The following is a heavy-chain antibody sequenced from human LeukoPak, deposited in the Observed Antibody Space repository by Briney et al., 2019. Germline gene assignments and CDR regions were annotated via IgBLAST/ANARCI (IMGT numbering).Heavy chain of an antibody. D-gene: IGHD2-15*01. CDR2: IYPGDSDT. CDR3: ARRCSGGSCYGFDY. Sequence: GESLKISCKGPGYSFTSYWIAWVRQMPGKGLEWAGTIYPGDSDTRYSPSFQGQVTISADKSISTAYLQWSSLKASDTAMYFCARRCSGGSCYGFDYWGQGALVTVSS. CDR1: GYSFTSYW. V-gene: IGHV5-51*01. J-gene: IGHJ4*02.